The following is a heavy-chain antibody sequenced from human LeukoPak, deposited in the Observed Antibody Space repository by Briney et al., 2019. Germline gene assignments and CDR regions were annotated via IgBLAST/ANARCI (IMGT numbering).Heavy chain of an antibody. J-gene: IGHJ4*02. D-gene: IGHD6-13*01. CDR1: GSSISSYY. CDR2: IYSTGST. CDR3: ARQIASAGTAGFGF. Sequence: SSETLSLTCTVSGSSISSYYWSWIRQPAGKGLEWIGRIYSTGSTNYNPSLKSRVTMSVDTSKNQFSLRLRSVTAADTAVYYCARQIASAGTAGFGFWGQGALVTVSS. V-gene: IGHV4-4*07.